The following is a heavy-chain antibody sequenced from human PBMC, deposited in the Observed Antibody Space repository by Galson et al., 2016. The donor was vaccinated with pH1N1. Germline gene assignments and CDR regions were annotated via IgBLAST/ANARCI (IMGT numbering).Heavy chain of an antibody. Sequence: SLRLSCAASGFPFSSHWFYWVRQAPGKGLVWVSRIKSDASKIYYADFVRGRFTISRDNAKDTVFLEMNSLRVEDTPVYYCARGLLSENDVGMDVWGQGTTVIVSS. CDR3: ARGLLSENDVGMDV. CDR1: GFPFSSHW. J-gene: IGHJ6*02. CDR2: IKSDASKI. D-gene: IGHD1-1*01. V-gene: IGHV3-74*01.